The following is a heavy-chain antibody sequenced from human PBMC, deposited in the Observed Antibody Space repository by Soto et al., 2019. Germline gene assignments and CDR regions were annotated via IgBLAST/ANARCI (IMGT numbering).Heavy chain of an antibody. Sequence: GGSLRLSCAASGFTFSSYWMSWVRQAPGKGLEWVANINQGGSQKYYVDSVKGRFTISRDNAKNSLYLQMNSLRAEDTAVYYCARIYCSTTSCYYDYWGQGTLVTVSS. D-gene: IGHD2-2*01. CDR3: ARIYCSTTSCYYDY. J-gene: IGHJ4*02. V-gene: IGHV3-7*01. CDR2: INQGGSQK. CDR1: GFTFSSYW.